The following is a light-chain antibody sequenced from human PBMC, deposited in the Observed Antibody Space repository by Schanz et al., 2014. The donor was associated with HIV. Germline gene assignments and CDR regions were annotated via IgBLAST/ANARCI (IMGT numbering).Light chain of an antibody. Sequence: QSALTQPASVSGSPGQSITISCTGTSSDVGGYNYVSWYQQHPGKAPKLMIYDVSNRPSGVSNRFSGSKSGNAASLTIFGLQPEDEADYYCSSYTSSTTYVFGTGTKLTVL. J-gene: IGLJ1*01. CDR3: SSYTSSTTYV. CDR2: DVS. V-gene: IGLV2-14*01. CDR1: SSDVGGYNY.